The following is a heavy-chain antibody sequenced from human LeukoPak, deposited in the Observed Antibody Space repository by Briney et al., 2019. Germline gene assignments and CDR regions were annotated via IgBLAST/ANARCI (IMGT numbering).Heavy chain of an antibody. V-gene: IGHV1-18*01. Sequence: ASVKVSCKASGYTFSDYGVSWVRQAPGQGLEWMGWISTYNGDTNYAQKFRGRVTMTTDTSTSTAYMELRSLRSDDTAVYYCARDGYYRHFDYWGQGTLVTVSS. D-gene: IGHD3-22*01. CDR3: ARDGYYRHFDY. J-gene: IGHJ4*02. CDR2: ISTYNGDT. CDR1: GYTFSDYG.